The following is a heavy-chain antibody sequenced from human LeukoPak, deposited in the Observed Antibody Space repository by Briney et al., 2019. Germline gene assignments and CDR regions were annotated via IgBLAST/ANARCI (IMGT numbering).Heavy chain of an antibody. CDR1: VFTVSSNY. CDR2: IYSGGDT. CDR3: ASSYFDNRGSGYFQH. J-gene: IGHJ1*01. D-gene: IGHD3-22*01. Sequence: GGSLRLSCAASVFTVSSNYMMGLVRQAPGKGLEWVSGIYSGGDTYYGDSVKGRFTISRDNSNNTLYLQMNSLRAEDTAVYCCASSYFDNRGSGYFQHWGQGTLVTVSS. V-gene: IGHV3-53*01.